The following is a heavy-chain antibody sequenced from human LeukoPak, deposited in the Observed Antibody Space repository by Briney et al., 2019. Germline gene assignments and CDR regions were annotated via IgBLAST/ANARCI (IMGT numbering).Heavy chain of an antibody. CDR1: GGSISSSNW. Sequence: SGTLSLTCAVSGGSISSSNWWSWVRQPPGKGLEWIGEIYHSGSTNYNPSLKSRVTISVDKSKNQFSLKLSSVTAADTAVYYCARVGYCSSTSCYRRAFDIWGQGTMVTVSS. CDR3: ARVGYCSSTSCYRRAFDI. D-gene: IGHD2-2*03. J-gene: IGHJ3*02. CDR2: IYHSGST. V-gene: IGHV4-4*02.